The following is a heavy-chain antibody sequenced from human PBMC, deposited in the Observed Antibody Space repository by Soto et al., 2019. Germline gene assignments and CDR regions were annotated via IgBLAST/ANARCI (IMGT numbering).Heavy chain of an antibody. CDR3: AHAYGGTSWPNDAFDV. D-gene: IGHD2-2*01. V-gene: IGHV2-5*02. CDR2: IYWDDDK. Sequence: QITLTESGPTLVKPTQTLTLTCTFPGFSLSADGVGVAWIRQPPGKALEWLALIYWDDDKRYSPSLKNRLTITKDTSKNHVVLTMTNMDPVDTATYYCAHAYGGTSWPNDAFDVWGQGTVVTVSS. J-gene: IGHJ3*01. CDR1: GFSLSADGVG.